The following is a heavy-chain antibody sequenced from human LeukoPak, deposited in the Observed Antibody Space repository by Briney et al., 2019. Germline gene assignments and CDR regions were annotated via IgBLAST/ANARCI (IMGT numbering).Heavy chain of an antibody. D-gene: IGHD6-19*01. CDR2: INTDGRTT. CDR1: GFPFNNYW. V-gene: IGHV3-74*01. CDR3: ARAGASGWYAAGWFDP. Sequence: PGGSLRLSCAAPGFPFNNYWMHWVRQAPGKGLVWVSSINTDGRTTRYAASVQGRFTISRDNAKNTLYLQMNSLRVDDTAVYYCARAGASGWYAAGWFDPWGQGTLVTVSS. J-gene: IGHJ5*02.